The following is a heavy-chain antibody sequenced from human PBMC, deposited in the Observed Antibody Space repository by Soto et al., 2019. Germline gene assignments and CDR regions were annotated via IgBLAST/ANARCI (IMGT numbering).Heavy chain of an antibody. CDR2: ISAYNGDT. V-gene: IGHV1-18*01. Sequence: QAQLVQSGGEVKKPGASVKVSCRASGYTFTSYGYAWVRQAPGQGLECMWWISAYNGDTNYAQKFQDRVTLTTDTSTTTAHMELRNLGSDDTAVYYCAISGAYCTSITCLFDSFWGLGTLVTVSS. D-gene: IGHD2-8*01. J-gene: IGHJ4*02. CDR3: AISGAYCTSITCLFDSF. CDR1: GYTFTSYG.